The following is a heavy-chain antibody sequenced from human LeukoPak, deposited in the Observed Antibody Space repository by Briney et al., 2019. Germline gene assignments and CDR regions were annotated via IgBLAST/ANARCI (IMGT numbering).Heavy chain of an antibody. D-gene: IGHD4-17*01. V-gene: IGHV3-21*04. CDR3: AKSVNTVTTYFDY. J-gene: IGHJ4*02. CDR1: GFTFSSYS. Sequence: PGGSLRLSCAASGFTFSSYSMNWVRQAPGKGLEWVSSICSTSRCIFYADSVKGRFTISRDTSRNTLFLQMNSLRVEDTAVFYCAKSVNTVTTYFDYWGQGALVTVTS. CDR2: ICSTSRCI.